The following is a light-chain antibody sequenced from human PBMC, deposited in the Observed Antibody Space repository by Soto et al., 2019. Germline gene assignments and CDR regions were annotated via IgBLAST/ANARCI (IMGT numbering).Light chain of an antibody. CDR2: DAS. Sequence: DIQMTQPPSSLSASVGDRVTITCQASQDISKYLNWYQQQPGKAPKLLIYDASNLETGVPSRFSGTGSGAYYTFTISSLHPEDFATYHCQQYDSFPFTFGPGTKVEIK. CDR3: QQYDSFPFT. CDR1: QDISKY. V-gene: IGKV1-33*01. J-gene: IGKJ3*01.